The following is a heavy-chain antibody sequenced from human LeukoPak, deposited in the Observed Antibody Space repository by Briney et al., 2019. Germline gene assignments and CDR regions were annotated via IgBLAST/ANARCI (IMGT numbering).Heavy chain of an antibody. CDR3: ARDPDGYKFFDY. D-gene: IGHD5-24*01. CDR1: GGSISSGGYY. Sequence: SETLSLTCTVSGGSISSGGYYWGWIRQPPGKGLEWIGSIYYSGSTYYNPSLKSRVTISVDTSKNQFSLKLSSVTAADTAVYYCARDPDGYKFFDYWGRGSPVTVSS. CDR2: IYYSGST. J-gene: IGHJ4*02. V-gene: IGHV4-39*07.